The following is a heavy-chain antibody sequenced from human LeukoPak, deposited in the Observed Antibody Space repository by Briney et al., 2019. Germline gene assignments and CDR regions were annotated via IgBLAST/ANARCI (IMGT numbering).Heavy chain of an antibody. V-gene: IGHV3-74*01. CDR1: GFTFSSYW. D-gene: IGHD3-22*01. J-gene: IGHJ3*02. CDR3: ARGISMIPGGVLDM. CDR2: INSDGSST. Sequence: GGSLRLSCAVSGFTFSSYWMYWVRRAPGKGLVWVSRINSDGSSTINGDSVKGRFTISRDNAKNTLYLQMNSLRAEDTAVYYCARGISMIPGGVLDMWGQGTMVTVSS.